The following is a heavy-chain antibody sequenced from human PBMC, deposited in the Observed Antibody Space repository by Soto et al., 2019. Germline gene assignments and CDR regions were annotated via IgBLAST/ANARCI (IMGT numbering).Heavy chain of an antibody. J-gene: IGHJ4*02. V-gene: IGHV3-15*01. CDR3: NTGTRSFSGYERGY. CDR2: IKSNTDGGTI. CDR1: GFTFSNAW. Sequence: EVQLVESGGGLVKPGGSLRLSCAASGFTFSNAWMSWVRQAPGKGLEWVGRIKSNTDGGTIDYAAPVKGRFTISRDDSKNTLYLQMNSLKTEDTAAYYCNTGTRSFSGYERGYWGQGTLVTVSS. D-gene: IGHD5-12*01.